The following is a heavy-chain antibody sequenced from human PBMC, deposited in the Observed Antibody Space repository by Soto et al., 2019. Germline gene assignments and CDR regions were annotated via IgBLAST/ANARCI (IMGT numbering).Heavy chain of an antibody. J-gene: IGHJ4*02. CDR2: ISYDGSNK. CDR3: VGGQYYFDY. Sequence: QVQLVASGGGVVQPGTSLRLSCAASGFPFTTYGMHWVREAPTKGLDWVAVISYDGSNKYYADSVRGRFTISRDNSKNQLYLQMNSLRPEDTALYYCVGGQYYFDYRGQGTLVTVSS. V-gene: IGHV3-30*03. D-gene: IGHD3-16*01. CDR1: GFPFTTYG.